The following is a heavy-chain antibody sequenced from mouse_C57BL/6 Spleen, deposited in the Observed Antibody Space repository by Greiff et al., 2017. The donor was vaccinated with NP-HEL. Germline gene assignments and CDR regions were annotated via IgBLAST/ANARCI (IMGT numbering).Heavy chain of an antibody. Sequence: QVQLKQSGAELVRPGTSVKVSCKASGYAFTNYLIEWVKQRPGQGLEWIGVINPGSGGTNYNEKFKGKATLTAEKSSSTAYMQLSGLTSENSAVYFCEREGIGGGFAYWGQGALVTVSA. J-gene: IGHJ3*01. CDR1: GYAFTNYL. CDR2: INPGSGGT. CDR3: EREGIGGGFAY. D-gene: IGHD2-14*01. V-gene: IGHV1-54*01.